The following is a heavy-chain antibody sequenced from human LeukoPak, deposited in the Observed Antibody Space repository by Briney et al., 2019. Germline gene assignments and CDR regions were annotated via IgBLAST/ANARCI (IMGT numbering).Heavy chain of an antibody. CDR3: ARGRLGDKGTHFDY. CDR2: ISYDGSNK. Sequence: GGSLRLSCAASGFTFSSYAMHWVRQAPGKGLEWVAVISYDGSNKYYADSVKGRFTISRDNSKNTLYLQMNSLRAEDTAVYYCARGRLGDKGTHFDYWGQGTLVTVSS. J-gene: IGHJ4*02. V-gene: IGHV3-30*01. CDR1: GFTFSSYA. D-gene: IGHD3-10*01.